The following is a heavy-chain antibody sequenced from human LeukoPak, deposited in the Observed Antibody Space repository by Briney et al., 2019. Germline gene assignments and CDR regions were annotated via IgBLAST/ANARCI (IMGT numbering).Heavy chain of an antibody. CDR2: ISYDGSNK. J-gene: IGHJ5*02. CDR1: GFTFSDYY. CDR3: ARNRSPTRYSSSHWFDP. D-gene: IGHD6-13*01. V-gene: IGHV3-30-3*01. Sequence: GGSLRLSCAASGFTFSDYYMSWIRQAPGKGLEWVAVISYDGSNKYYADSVKGRFTISRGNAKNSLYLQMNSLRAEDTAVYYCARNRSPTRYSSSHWFDPWGQGTLVTVSS.